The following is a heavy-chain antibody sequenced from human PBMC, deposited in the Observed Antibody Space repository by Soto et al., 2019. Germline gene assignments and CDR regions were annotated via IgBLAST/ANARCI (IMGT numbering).Heavy chain of an antibody. CDR3: ARSVIRMGIGDY. CDR2: IGVYNGNT. CDR1: GYTFTSYG. D-gene: IGHD2-21*01. J-gene: IGHJ4*02. Sequence: GPEVKQPGASMKVSCKTSGYTFTSYGISWVRLAPGQGLEWMGWIGVYNGNTNYAQKFQGRVTLTTDTTTSTAYMELRSLRSDDTAVYYCARSVIRMGIGDYWGQGTLITVSS. V-gene: IGHV1-18*01.